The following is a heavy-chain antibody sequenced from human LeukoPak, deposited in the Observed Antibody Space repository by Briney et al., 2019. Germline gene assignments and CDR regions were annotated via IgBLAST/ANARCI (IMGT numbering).Heavy chain of an antibody. V-gene: IGHV3-64*02. CDR1: GFTFSYYA. Sequence: GGSLRLSCAASGFTFSYYAMQWVRQAPGKGLEYVSAISSNWGSTYYADSVKGRFTISRDNSKNTLYLKMGSLTPEDMAVYYWARGGGSGWPYFDYWGQGTLVTVSS. J-gene: IGHJ4*02. D-gene: IGHD6-19*01. CDR3: ARGGGSGWPYFDY. CDR2: ISSNWGST.